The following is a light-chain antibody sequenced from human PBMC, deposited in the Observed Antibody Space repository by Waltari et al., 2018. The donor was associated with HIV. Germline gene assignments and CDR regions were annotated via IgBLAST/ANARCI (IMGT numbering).Light chain of an antibody. J-gene: IGKJ1*01. CDR1: QSVKSD. Sequence: IVMTQSPATLSMSLGDRATLSCRASQSVKSDLAWYQQKPGQPPRLLLYGASTRAAGLPGRFSGSGSGTQFTLTISSLQSEDLALYYCQQYNDWPPTFGQGTKVEIK. V-gene: IGKV3-15*01. CDR2: GAS. CDR3: QQYNDWPPT.